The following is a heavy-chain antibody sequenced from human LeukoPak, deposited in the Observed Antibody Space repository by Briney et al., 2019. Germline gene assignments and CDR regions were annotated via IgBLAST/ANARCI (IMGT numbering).Heavy chain of an antibody. J-gene: IGHJ4*02. CDR1: GFSFSIYW. D-gene: IGHD1-26*01. V-gene: IGHV3-7*01. CDR2: ILQDGSEK. Sequence: GGSLRLSCAASGFSFSIYWMSWVRQAPGKGLEGVANILQDGSEKYYVDSVKGRFTISRDNAKNSLYLQMNSLRAEDTAVYYCARDRAPRGTLLYYFDYWGQGALVTVSS. CDR3: ARDRAPRGTLLYYFDY.